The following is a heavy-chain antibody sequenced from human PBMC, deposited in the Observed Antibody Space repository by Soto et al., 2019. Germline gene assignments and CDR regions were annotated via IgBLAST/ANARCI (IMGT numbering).Heavy chain of an antibody. D-gene: IGHD7-27*01. CDR2: TDSDETFT. CDR3: IRGDLGLGLGY. V-gene: IGHV3-74*01. J-gene: IGHJ4*02. Sequence: EVQLVESGGGLVQPGGSLRLSCVASGFTFSTYWMHWVRQTPGEGLVWVSHTDSDETFTTYADSVKGRFTISRDNAKRTVYLRLGSLSAEDTGVYYCIRGDLGLGLGYWGLGNLVTVSS. CDR1: GFTFSTYW.